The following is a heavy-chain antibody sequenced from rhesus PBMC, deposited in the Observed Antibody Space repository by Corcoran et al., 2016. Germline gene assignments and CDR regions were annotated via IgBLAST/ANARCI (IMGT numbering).Heavy chain of an antibody. Sequence: QVQLQESGPGVVKPSETLSLTCAVSGGSISSGYDWSWIRQPPGKGLEWFGYIYGSSGSTNYNPSLKNRGTISKDASKNQFSLKLSSVTAADTAVYYCARGHYNFWTGYYFDYWGQGVLVTVSS. V-gene: IGHV4-76*01. CDR1: GGSISSGYD. D-gene: IGHD3-3*01. CDR3: ARGHYNFWTGYYFDY. J-gene: IGHJ4*01. CDR2: IYGSSGST.